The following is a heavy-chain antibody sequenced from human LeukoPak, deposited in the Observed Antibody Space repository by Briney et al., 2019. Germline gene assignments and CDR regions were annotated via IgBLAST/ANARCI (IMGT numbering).Heavy chain of an antibody. CDR2: ISGSGGNT. J-gene: IGHJ3*02. D-gene: IGHD5-18*01. CDR3: ATPYSYGYSAFDI. V-gene: IGHV3-23*01. CDR1: GFTFSSYA. Sequence: GGSLRLSCAASGFTFSSYAMHWVRQAPGKGLEWVSAISGSGGNTNYADSVKGRFTISRDNSKNTVYLQMSSLRVEDTAVYYCATPYSYGYSAFDIWGQGTMVTVSS.